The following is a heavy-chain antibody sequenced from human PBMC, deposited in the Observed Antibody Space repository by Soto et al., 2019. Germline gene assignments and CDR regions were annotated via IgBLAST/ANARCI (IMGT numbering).Heavy chain of an antibody. Sequence: PGGSLRLSCAASGFTFSSCAMHWVRQAPGKGLEWVAVISYDGSNKYYADSVKGRFTVSRDNSKNTLYLQVNSLRAEDTAVYYCARDKRDLRFLEWSYYFDYWGQGNLVTVSS. CDR3: ARDKRDLRFLEWSYYFDY. CDR1: GFTFSSCA. CDR2: ISYDGSNK. D-gene: IGHD3-3*01. J-gene: IGHJ4*02. V-gene: IGHV3-30-3*01.